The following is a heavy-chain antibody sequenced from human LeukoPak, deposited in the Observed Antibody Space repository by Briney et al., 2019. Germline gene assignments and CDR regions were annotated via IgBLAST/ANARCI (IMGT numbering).Heavy chain of an antibody. Sequence: GGSLRLSCAASGLTFSVAGMHWVCQAPGKGLDWVSAITRNGGSTYYADSVKGRFTISRDNSKSTLYLQMNRLRDEDTAIYYCAKRSCSGTTCYPLDYWGQGTLVTVSS. CDR2: ITRNGGST. CDR3: AKRSCSGTTCYPLDY. D-gene: IGHD6-19*01. J-gene: IGHJ4*02. V-gene: IGHV3-23*01. CDR1: GLTFSVAG.